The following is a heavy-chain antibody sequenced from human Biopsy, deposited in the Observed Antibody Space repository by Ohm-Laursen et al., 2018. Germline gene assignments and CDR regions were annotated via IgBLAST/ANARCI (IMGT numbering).Heavy chain of an antibody. CDR3: ARNTGWYGDLYYFDY. V-gene: IGHV1-46*01. J-gene: IGHJ4*02. D-gene: IGHD6-19*01. CDR1: GYSFTSYY. CDR2: ISPSGSTT. Sequence: SVKASCKASGYSFTSYYMHWARQDPGHGLEWMGMISPSGSTTSYPQIFQGRVTMTRDTSKSTVYMELSSLRSADTAVYFCARNTGWYGDLYYFDYWGQGTLVTVSS.